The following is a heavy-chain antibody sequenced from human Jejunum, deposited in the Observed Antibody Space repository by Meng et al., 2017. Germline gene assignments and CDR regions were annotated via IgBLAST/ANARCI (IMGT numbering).Heavy chain of an antibody. Sequence: EGQRVEAGGGVVQPGGSLRLACAALGFPLSKYWMHWVRQGPGKGLVWVSHINSDGSTTKYADSVKGRFTISRDNAKNTLYLQINSLRAEDTAVYYCARDGAWVVWDYWGQGTLVTVSS. V-gene: IGHV3-74*01. CDR3: ARDGAWVVWDY. J-gene: IGHJ4*02. D-gene: IGHD2-21*01. CDR1: GFPLSKYW. CDR2: INSDGSTT.